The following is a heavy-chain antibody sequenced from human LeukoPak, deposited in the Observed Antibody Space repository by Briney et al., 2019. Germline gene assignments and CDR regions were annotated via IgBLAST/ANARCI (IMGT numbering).Heavy chain of an antibody. J-gene: IGHJ4*02. CDR3: AKGSYYDSSGSFYFDY. Sequence: GGSLRLSCAASGFTFSSYAMSWVRQAPGKGLEWVSSISGSGNRTYYADSVKGRFTISRDNSKNTLFLQMNSLRAEDTAVYYCAKGSYYDSSGSFYFDYWGQGTLVTVSS. CDR1: GFTFSSYA. D-gene: IGHD3-22*01. V-gene: IGHV3-23*01. CDR2: ISGSGNRT.